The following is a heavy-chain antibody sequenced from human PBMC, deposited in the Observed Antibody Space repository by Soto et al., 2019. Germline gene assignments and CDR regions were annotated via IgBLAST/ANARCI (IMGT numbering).Heavy chain of an antibody. CDR1: GGSISSYY. CDR3: ARRYGGKFDF. V-gene: IGHV4-59*01. D-gene: IGHD1-26*01. J-gene: IGHJ4*02. CDR2: IYYSGST. Sequence: SDTLSLTCTVSGGSISSYYWSWIRQPPGKGLEWIGYIYYSGSTNYNPSLKSRVTISVDTSKNQFSLKLSSVTAADTAVYYCARRYGGKFDFWGQGTLVTVSS.